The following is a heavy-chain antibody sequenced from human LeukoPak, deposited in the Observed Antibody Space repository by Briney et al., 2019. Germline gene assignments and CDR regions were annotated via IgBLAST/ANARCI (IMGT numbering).Heavy chain of an antibody. Sequence: SETLSLTCTVSGGSISSGGYYWSWLRQHPGKGLEWIGYIYYSGSAYYNPSLKSRVTISVDTSKNQFSLKLSSVTAADTAVYYCARASGGGLIDYWGQGTLVTVSS. CDR1: GGSISSGGYY. V-gene: IGHV4-31*03. D-gene: IGHD3-10*01. CDR3: ARASGGGLIDY. J-gene: IGHJ4*02. CDR2: IYYSGSA.